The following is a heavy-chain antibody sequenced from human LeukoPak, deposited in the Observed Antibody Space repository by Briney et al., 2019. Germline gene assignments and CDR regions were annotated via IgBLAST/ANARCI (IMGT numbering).Heavy chain of an antibody. J-gene: IGHJ4*02. V-gene: IGHV4-61*01. D-gene: IGHD3-22*01. Sequence: PSETLSLTCTVSGGSVSSGSYYWSWIRQPPGKGLEWNGYIYYSGSTNYNPSPKSRVTISVDTSKNQFSLKLSSVTAADTAVYYCAGARRYYYDSSGYSFDYWGQGTLVTVSS. CDR2: IYYSGST. CDR3: AGARRYYYDSSGYSFDY. CDR1: GGSVSSGSYY.